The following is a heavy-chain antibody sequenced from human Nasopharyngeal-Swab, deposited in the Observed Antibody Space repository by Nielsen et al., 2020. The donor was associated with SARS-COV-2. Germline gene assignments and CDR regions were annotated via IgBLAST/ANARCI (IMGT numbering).Heavy chain of an antibody. CDR1: GFTFSSYS. CDR3: ARHSSSVAYYYYYMDV. D-gene: IGHD6-6*01. V-gene: IGHV3-21*05. CDR2: ISSAGSYI. Sequence: GGSLRLSCAASGFTFSSYSMNWVRQAPGKGLEWVSYISSAGSYIYYADSVKGRFTISRDNAKNSLYLQMNSLRAEDTAVYFCARHSSSVAYYYYYMDVWGEGTTVTVSS. J-gene: IGHJ6*03.